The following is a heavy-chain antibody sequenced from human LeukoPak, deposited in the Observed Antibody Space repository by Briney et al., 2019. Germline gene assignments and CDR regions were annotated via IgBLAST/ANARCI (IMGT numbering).Heavy chain of an antibody. V-gene: IGHV1-18*01. CDR2: ISAYNGNT. Sequence: ASVKVSCKASGYTFTSYGISWVRQAPGQGKEWMGWISAYNGNTNYAQKLQGRGTMTTDRYTSTDYMELRSLRSDDTAVYYCAREGYGGNPYRAAFDIWGQGTMVTVSS. D-gene: IGHD4-23*01. CDR3: AREGYGGNPYRAAFDI. CDR1: GYTFTSYG. J-gene: IGHJ3*02.